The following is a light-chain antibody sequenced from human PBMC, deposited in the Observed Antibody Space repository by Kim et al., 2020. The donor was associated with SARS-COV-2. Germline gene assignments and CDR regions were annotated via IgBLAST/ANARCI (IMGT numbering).Light chain of an antibody. CDR2: AAS. CDR3: QKYNSAPRT. V-gene: IGKV1-27*01. Sequence: ASLGDRVTITGRACQGISNYLAWYQQKPGKVPKLLIYAASTLQSGVPSRFSCSGSGTDFTLTISSLQPEDVATYYCQKYNSAPRTFGGGNKVEIK. CDR1: QGISNY. J-gene: IGKJ4*01.